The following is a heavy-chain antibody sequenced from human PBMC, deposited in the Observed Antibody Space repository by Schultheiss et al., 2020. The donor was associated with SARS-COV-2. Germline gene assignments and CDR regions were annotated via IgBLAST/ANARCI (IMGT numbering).Heavy chain of an antibody. CDR3: ARGHGTTVDGMDV. CDR1: GGSVSSGSYY. J-gene: IGHJ6*02. D-gene: IGHD4-23*01. V-gene: IGHV4-31*03. Sequence: SQTLSLTCTVSGGSVSSGSYYWTWIRQHPGKGLEWIGYIYYSGSTYYNPSLKSRVTISVDTSKNQFSLKLSSVTAADTAVYYCARGHGTTVDGMDVWGQGTTVTVSS. CDR2: IYYSGST.